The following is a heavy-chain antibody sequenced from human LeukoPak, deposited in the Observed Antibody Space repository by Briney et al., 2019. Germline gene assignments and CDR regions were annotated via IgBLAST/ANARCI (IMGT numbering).Heavy chain of an antibody. CDR2: ISDISNST. J-gene: IGHJ2*01. D-gene: IGHD3-16*02. CDR3: AKDARWESSQQWGGYWYFDL. Sequence: QAGGSLRLSCAASGSIFSNYAMNWVRQPPGKRLEWVSAISDISNSTYYADSMNGRSTISRDNSKNTLYLQMNSLRVDDTAVYYCAKDARWESSQQWGGYWYFDLWGRGTRVTVSS. CDR1: GSIFSNYA. V-gene: IGHV3-23*01.